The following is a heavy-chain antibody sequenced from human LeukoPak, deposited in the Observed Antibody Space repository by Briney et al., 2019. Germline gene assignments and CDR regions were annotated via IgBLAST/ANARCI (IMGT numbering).Heavy chain of an antibody. D-gene: IGHD3-3*01. J-gene: IGHJ4*02. CDR3: TTERDYYLKY. CDR1: GFTFSDPW. V-gene: IGHV3-15*01. CDR2: IKSKVNGGTA. Sequence: GGSLRLSCAASGFTFSDPWMSWVRQAPGKGLEWVGRIKSKVNGGTADYAAPVKGRFTISRDDSKNTLSLQMNSLKTEDTAVYYCTTERDYYLKYWGQGTLVTVSS.